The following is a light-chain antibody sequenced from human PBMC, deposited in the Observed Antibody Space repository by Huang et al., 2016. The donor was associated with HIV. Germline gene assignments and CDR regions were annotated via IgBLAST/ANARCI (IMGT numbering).Light chain of an antibody. CDR1: QSVNSY. V-gene: IGKV3-11*01. CDR2: DAS. Sequence: ETVLTQSPATLSLSPGERATLSCRASQSVNSYLAWYQQKPGQTPRLLIEDASNRATGIPARFSGSGSGTDFTLTISSLEPEDFAVYYCQQRKYWPPITFGQGTRLEIK. CDR3: QQRKYWPPIT. J-gene: IGKJ5*01.